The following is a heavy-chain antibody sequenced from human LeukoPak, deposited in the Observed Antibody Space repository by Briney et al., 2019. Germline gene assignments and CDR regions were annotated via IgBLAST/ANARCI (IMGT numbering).Heavy chain of an antibody. CDR2: ISGSGGST. CDR1: GFTFSTYA. D-gene: IGHD2-15*01. V-gene: IGHV3-23*01. J-gene: IGHJ6*03. Sequence: GGSLRLSCAASGFTFSTYAMSWVRQAPGKGLEWVSSISGSGGSTYYADSVKGRFTISRDNSKNTLYLQMNTLRAEDTAVYYCAKVAASNYYYYYMDVWGKGTTVTVSS. CDR3: AKVAASNYYYYYMDV.